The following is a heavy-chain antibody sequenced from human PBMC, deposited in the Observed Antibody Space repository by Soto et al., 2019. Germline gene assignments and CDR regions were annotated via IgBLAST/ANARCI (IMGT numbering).Heavy chain of an antibody. V-gene: IGHV1-69*13. CDR1: GGTFSSYA. CDR2: IIPIFGTA. CDR3: ARPYDSSGYYLDAFDI. Sequence: ASVKVSCKASGGTFSSYAISWVRQAPGQGLEWMGGIIPIFGTANYAQKFQGRVTITADESTSTAYMELSSLRSEDTAVYYCARPYDSSGYYLDAFDIWGQGTMVTVSS. D-gene: IGHD3-22*01. J-gene: IGHJ3*02.